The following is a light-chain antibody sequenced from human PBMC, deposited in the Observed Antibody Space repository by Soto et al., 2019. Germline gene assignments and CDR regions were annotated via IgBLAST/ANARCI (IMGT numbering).Light chain of an antibody. CDR3: QQYYSFPIT. CDR1: QTISSW. J-gene: IGKJ5*01. V-gene: IGKV1-5*01. CDR2: AAS. Sequence: DIQMTQSPSTLSGSVGDRVTITCRASQTISSWLAWYQQKPGKAPELLIYAASTLQSGVPSRFSGSGSGTDFTLTISCLQSEDFATYYCQQYYSFPITFGQGTRLEN.